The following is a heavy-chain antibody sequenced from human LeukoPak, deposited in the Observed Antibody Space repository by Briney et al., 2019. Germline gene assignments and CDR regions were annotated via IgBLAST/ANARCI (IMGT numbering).Heavy chain of an antibody. CDR3: ARGLGAREVGY. CDR2: IYHSGST. V-gene: IGHV4-4*02. CDR1: GGSISSNHW. D-gene: IGHD1-26*01. Sequence: SETLSLTCAVSGGSISSNHWWNWVRLPPGKGLEWIGEIYHSGSTNYNPSLKSRVTISVDKSKNQFSLKLTSIDAADTAVYYCARGLGAREVGYWGQGTTVTISS. J-gene: IGHJ4*02.